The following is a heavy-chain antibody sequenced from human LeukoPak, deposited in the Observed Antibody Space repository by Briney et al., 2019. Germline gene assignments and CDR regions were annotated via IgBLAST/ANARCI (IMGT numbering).Heavy chain of an antibody. CDR3: AKSLGGDYYYYGMDV. V-gene: IGHV3-23*01. Sequence: PGGSLRLSCAASEFTFSGYAMSWVRQAPGKGLGWVSAIRSSGGSTYYADSVKGRFTTSRDNSKNTLYLQMSSLRAEDTAVYYCAKSLGGDYYYYGMDVWGQGTTVTVSS. CDR2: IRSSGGST. CDR1: EFTFSGYA. D-gene: IGHD4-17*01. J-gene: IGHJ6*02.